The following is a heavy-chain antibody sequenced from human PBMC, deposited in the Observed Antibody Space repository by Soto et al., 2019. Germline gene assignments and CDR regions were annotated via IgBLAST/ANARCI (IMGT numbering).Heavy chain of an antibody. Sequence: QVQLVESGGGVVQPGRSLRLSCAASGFTFSSYGMHWVRQAPGKGLEWVAVIWYDGSNKCYADSVKGRFTISRDNSKNTLYLQMNSLRAEDTAVYYCARDHYGDYANWFDPWGQGTLVTVSS. J-gene: IGHJ5*02. D-gene: IGHD4-17*01. CDR3: ARDHYGDYANWFDP. CDR1: GFTFSSYG. V-gene: IGHV3-33*01. CDR2: IWYDGSNK.